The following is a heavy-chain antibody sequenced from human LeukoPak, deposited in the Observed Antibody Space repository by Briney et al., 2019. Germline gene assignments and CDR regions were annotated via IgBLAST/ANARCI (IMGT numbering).Heavy chain of an antibody. V-gene: IGHV1-69*02. D-gene: IGHD1-26*01. CDR1: GGTFSSYT. Sequence: ASVKVSCKASGGTFSSYTISWVRQAPGQGLEWRGRIISILGIANYAQKFQGRVTITADKSTSTAYMELSSLRSEDTAVYYCARAPLGRSGSYSYNWFVPWGQGTLVTVSS. CDR3: ARAPLGRSGSYSYNWFVP. J-gene: IGHJ5*02. CDR2: IISILGIA.